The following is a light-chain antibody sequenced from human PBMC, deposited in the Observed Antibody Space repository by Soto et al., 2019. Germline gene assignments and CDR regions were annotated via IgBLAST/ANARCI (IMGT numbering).Light chain of an antibody. V-gene: IGKV1-5*03. Sequence: DIPMTQSPSTLSASVGDRVTITCRASQSISSWLAWYQQKPGQAPKLLIYKASSLESGVPSRFSGSGSGTEFTLTISSLQPDDFAIYYCQQYNSYSRAFGQGTKLEIK. CDR3: QQYNSYSRA. J-gene: IGKJ2*01. CDR2: KAS. CDR1: QSISSW.